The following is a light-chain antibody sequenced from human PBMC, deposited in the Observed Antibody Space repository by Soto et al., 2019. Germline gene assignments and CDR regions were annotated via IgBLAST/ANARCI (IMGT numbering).Light chain of an antibody. J-gene: IGKJ4*01. V-gene: IGKV3D-15*01. Sequence: EIVMTQSPDTLSVSPGERATLSCRASQSVGSNLAWYQQKPGQAPRLLIYDASTRATGIPARFSGSGSGAEFTLTITSLQSEDFAVYYCQQYNSWVTFGGGTKVEIK. CDR3: QQYNSWVT. CDR1: QSVGSN. CDR2: DAS.